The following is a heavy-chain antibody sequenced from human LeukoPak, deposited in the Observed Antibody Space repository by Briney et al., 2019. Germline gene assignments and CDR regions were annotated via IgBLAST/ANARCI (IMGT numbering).Heavy chain of an antibody. V-gene: IGHV3-30*04. J-gene: IGHJ4*02. Sequence: GGSLRLSCAASGFTFSSYAMHWARQAPGKGLEWVAVISYDRRNKYYADSVKGRFTISRDNSKNTLYLQMNGLRAEDTAVYYCAKDRWIYSDYESFDYWGQGTLVTVSS. CDR1: GFTFSSYA. CDR3: AKDRWIYSDYESFDY. CDR2: ISYDRRNK. D-gene: IGHD5-12*01.